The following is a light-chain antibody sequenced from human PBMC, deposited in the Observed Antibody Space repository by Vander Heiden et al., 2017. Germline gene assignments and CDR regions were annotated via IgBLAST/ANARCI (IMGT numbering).Light chain of an antibody. CDR2: EVT. V-gene: IGLV2-14*03. J-gene: IGLJ2*01. CDR1: NRDIGSYNF. Sequence: QSALTQPASVSGSPGQSITISCTGTNRDIGSYNFVSWYQQHPGRAPKLRIYEVTNRPSGVSNRFSGSKSGNTASLTVSGLQAEDEADYYCSSYRDSSTVVFGGGTKLTV. CDR3: SSYRDSSTVV.